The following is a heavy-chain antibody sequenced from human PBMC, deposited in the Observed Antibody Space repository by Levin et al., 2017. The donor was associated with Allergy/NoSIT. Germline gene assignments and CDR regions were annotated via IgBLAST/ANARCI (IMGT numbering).Heavy chain of an antibody. D-gene: IGHD4-17*01. CDR1: GGSISSGGYY. CDR2: IYYSGST. V-gene: IGHV4-31*03. Sequence: LRPSCTVSGGSISSGGYYWSWIRQHPGKGLEWIGYIYYSGSTYYNPSLKSRVTISVDTSKNQFSLKLSSVTAADTAVYYCARGYYGDYDYWGQGTLVTVSS. J-gene: IGHJ4*02. CDR3: ARGYYGDYDY.